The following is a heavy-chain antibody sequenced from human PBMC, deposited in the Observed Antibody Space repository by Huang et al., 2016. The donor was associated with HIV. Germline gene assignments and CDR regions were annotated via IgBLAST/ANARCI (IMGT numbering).Heavy chain of an antibody. Sequence: QGQLVESGGGVVQPGRSLRLSCAASGFSFTSYDMQWVRQVPGEGLEWGSFVSNDGNEKYYADSVKGRFTISRDNFKNTLYLQMNSLRTGDTAVYFCLPAGHVSHYYYMDVWGKGTTVIVSS. CDR1: GFSFTSYD. V-gene: IGHV3-30*03. CDR3: LPAGHVSHYYYMDV. CDR2: VSNDGNEK. J-gene: IGHJ6*03.